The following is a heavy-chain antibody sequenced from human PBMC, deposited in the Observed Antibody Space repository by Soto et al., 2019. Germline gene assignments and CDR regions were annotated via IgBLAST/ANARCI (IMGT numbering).Heavy chain of an antibody. D-gene: IGHD6-13*01. J-gene: IGHJ6*02. CDR1: GFTFTSSA. Sequence: QMQLVQSGPEVKKPGTSVKVSCKASGFTFTSSAMQWVRQARGQRLEWIGWIVVGSGNTNYAQKFQERVTITRDMSTRPAYMELSSLRSEDTAVYYCAATIAAAGTGGMDVWGQGTTVTVSS. CDR3: AATIAAAGTGGMDV. V-gene: IGHV1-58*02. CDR2: IVVGSGNT.